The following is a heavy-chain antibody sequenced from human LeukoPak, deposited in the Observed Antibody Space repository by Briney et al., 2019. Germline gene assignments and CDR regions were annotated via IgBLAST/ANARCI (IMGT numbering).Heavy chain of an antibody. CDR3: TREQWLPDY. D-gene: IGHD5-24*01. J-gene: IGHJ4*02. V-gene: IGHV3-11*05. CDR1: GFKFSDYH. CDR2: ISKTSSYT. Sequence: KPGGSLRLSCAASGFKFSDYHMNWIRQAPGKGLEWVSQISKTSSYTNYADSVKGRFTISRDNARNSLYLQMNSLRAEDTAVYYCTREQWLPDYWGQGTLVTVSS.